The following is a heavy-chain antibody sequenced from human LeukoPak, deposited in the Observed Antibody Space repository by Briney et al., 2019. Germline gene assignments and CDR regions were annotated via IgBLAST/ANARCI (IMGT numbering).Heavy chain of an antibody. CDR2: INPNSGGT. CDR3: AILGGSHDAFDI. Sequence: ASVKVSCKASGYTFTGYYTHWVRQAPGQGLEWMGWINPNSGGTNYAQKFQGRVTMTRDTSISTAYMELSRLRSDDTAVYYCAILGGSHDAFDIWGQGTMVTVSS. D-gene: IGHD1-26*01. V-gene: IGHV1-2*02. CDR1: GYTFTGYY. J-gene: IGHJ3*02.